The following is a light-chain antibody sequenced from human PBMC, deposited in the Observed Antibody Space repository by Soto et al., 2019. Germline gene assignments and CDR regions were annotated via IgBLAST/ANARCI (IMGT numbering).Light chain of an antibody. CDR1: QSVSSN. J-gene: IGKJ4*01. CDR2: GAS. CDR3: QQYNNWPSLT. V-gene: IGKV3-15*01. Sequence: EIVMTQSPATLSVSPGERATLSCRASQSVSSNLAWYQQKPGQAPRLLIYGASTRATGIPARFSGSGSVTEFTLTISSLQSEDFAVYYCQQYNNWPSLTFGGGTKVEIK.